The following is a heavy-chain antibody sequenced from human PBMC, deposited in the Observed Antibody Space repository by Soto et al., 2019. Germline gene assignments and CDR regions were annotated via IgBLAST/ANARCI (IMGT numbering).Heavy chain of an antibody. Sequence: QVQLQESGPGLVKPSLTLSLTCNVSGGSISSGGFYWSWLRQHPGKGLEWIGHIYYSGSTYYNPSLRSRVTISVDTSKNQFSLTLSSVTAADTAVYYCARDFGSPMVRGVTYYFDVWGKGTPVTVSS. CDR1: GGSISSGGFY. J-gene: IGHJ6*03. CDR3: ARDFGSPMVRGVTYYFDV. CDR2: IYYSGST. D-gene: IGHD3-10*01. V-gene: IGHV4-31*03.